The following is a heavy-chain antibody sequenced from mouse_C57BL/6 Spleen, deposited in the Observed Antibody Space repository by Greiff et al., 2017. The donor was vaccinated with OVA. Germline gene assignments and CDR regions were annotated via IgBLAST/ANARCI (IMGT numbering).Heavy chain of an antibody. Sequence: QVQLQQPGAELVMPGASVKLSCKASGYTFTSYWMHWVKQRPGQGLEWIGEIDPSDSYTNYNQKFKGKSTLTVDKSSSTAYMQLSSLTSEDSAVYYCARSDGSSFYWYFDVWGTGTTVTVSS. V-gene: IGHV1-69*01. J-gene: IGHJ1*03. CDR1: GYTFTSYW. CDR2: IDPSDSYT. D-gene: IGHD1-1*01. CDR3: ARSDGSSFYWYFDV.